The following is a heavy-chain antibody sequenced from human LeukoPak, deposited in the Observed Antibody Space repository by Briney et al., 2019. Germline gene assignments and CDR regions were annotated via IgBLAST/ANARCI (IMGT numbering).Heavy chain of an antibody. Sequence: GGSLRLSCAASGFTFSSYWMHWVRHTPGKGLVWVSRINSDGSSTSYADSVKGRFTISRDNAKNTLSLQMNSLRAEDTAFYYCAILAAAGTADYWGQGTLVTVPS. CDR1: GFTFSSYW. J-gene: IGHJ4*02. D-gene: IGHD6-13*01. V-gene: IGHV3-74*01. CDR3: AILAAAGTADY. CDR2: INSDGSST.